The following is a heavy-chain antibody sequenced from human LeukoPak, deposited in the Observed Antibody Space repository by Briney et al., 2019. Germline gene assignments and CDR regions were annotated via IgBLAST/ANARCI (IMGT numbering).Heavy chain of an antibody. CDR1: GGSFSGYY. CDR2: INHSGST. CDR3: ARDFRGYCSSTSCYFRGYYYYGMDV. V-gene: IGHV4-34*01. J-gene: IGHJ6*02. Sequence: SETLSLTCAVYGGSFSGYYWSWIRQPPGKGLEWIGEINHSGSTNYNPSLKSRVTISVDTSKNQFSLKLSSETAADTAVYYCARDFRGYCSSTSCYFRGYYYYGMDVWGQGTTVTVSS. D-gene: IGHD2-2*01.